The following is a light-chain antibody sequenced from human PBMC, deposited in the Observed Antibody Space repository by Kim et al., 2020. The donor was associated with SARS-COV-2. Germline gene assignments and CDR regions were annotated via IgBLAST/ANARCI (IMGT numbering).Light chain of an antibody. CDR2: SAS. Sequence: DIQMTQSPSSLSASVGDRVTITCRASQSISKYLNWYQQKPGKAPKLLIYSASSLQSGVPSRFSGSGYGTDFTLTISSLQPEDFASYYCQQAWTFGQGTKVDIK. CDR1: QSISKY. V-gene: IGKV1-39*01. J-gene: IGKJ1*01. CDR3: QQAWT.